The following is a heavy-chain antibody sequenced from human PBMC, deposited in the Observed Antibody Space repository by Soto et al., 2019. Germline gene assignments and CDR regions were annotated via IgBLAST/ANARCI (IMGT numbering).Heavy chain of an antibody. Sequence: SETRSLTCTVSGGSISNYYWSWIRQPPGKGLEWIGYIYYSGSTNYNPSLKSRVTISVDTSKNQFSLKLSSVTAADTAVYYCARVGARKNWFDPWGQGTLVTVSS. CDR1: GGSISNYY. CDR2: IYYSGST. CDR3: ARVGARKNWFDP. D-gene: IGHD6-6*01. V-gene: IGHV4-59*01. J-gene: IGHJ5*02.